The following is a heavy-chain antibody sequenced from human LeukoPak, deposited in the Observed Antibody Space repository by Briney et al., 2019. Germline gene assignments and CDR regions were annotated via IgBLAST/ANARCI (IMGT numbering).Heavy chain of an antibody. Sequence: GGSLRLSCAASGFTFSSYAMSWVRQAPGKGLEWVSAISGSGGSAYYADSVKGRFTISRDNSKNTLYLQMDSLRAEDTAVYYCAKRLGFWSGYHDYWGQGTLVTVSS. J-gene: IGHJ4*02. CDR1: GFTFSSYA. CDR2: ISGSGGSA. D-gene: IGHD3-3*01. V-gene: IGHV3-23*01. CDR3: AKRLGFWSGYHDY.